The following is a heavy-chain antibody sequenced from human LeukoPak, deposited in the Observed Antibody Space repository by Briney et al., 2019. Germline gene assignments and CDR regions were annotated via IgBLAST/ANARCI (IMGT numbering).Heavy chain of an antibody. CDR3: AKGSGDFWSGYHSSYYFDY. V-gene: IGHV3-53*01. CDR1: GFTVSSNY. CDR2: ISNDGDT. Sequence: GGSLRLSCAASGFTVSSNYMSWVRQGPGKGPECVSVISNDGDTYYADSVKGRFTISRDTSKNTLYLQMNSLRAEDTAVYYCAKGSGDFWSGYHSSYYFDYWGQGTLVTVSS. D-gene: IGHD3-3*01. J-gene: IGHJ4*02.